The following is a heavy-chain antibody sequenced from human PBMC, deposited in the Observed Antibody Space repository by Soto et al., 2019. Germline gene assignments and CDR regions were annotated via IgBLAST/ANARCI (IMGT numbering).Heavy chain of an antibody. J-gene: IGHJ4*02. CDR3: ARDVYRWYSLVYYFDC. V-gene: IGHV3-30-3*01. CDR1: GFTFGGYA. CDR2: ISYDGSKK. D-gene: IGHD6-13*01. Sequence: QVQLVESGGGVVQPGGSLRLSCAASGFTFGGYAMHWVRQAPGKGLVWVAVISYDGSKKYFADSVKGRFTISRDNSTNPLYLQMNSLRTEDTAVYYWARDVYRWYSLVYYFDCGGSGTPVTVSS.